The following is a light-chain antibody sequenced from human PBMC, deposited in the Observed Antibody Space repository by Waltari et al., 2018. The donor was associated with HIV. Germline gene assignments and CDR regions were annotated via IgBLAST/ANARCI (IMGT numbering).Light chain of an antibody. J-gene: IGLJ3*02. CDR2: KDS. V-gene: IGLV3-25*03. CDR1: ALPTQY. Sequence: SYALTQPPSVSVSPGQTARITCSGDALPTQYAYWYQQKPGQAPVLVIYKDSERPSGIPERFSGSSSGTTVTLTISGVQAEDEADYYCQSADSSGNYQVFGGGTKLTVL. CDR3: QSADSSGNYQV.